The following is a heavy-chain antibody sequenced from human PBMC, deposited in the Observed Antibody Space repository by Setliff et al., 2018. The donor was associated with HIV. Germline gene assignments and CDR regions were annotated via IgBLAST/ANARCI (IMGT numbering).Heavy chain of an antibody. V-gene: IGHV4-39*07. J-gene: IGHJ5*02. D-gene: IGHD5-18*01. Sequence: LSLTCTVPGGSINRSNYYWGWIRQPPGKGLEWIGTISYTGSTYYDPSLKSRVTTSVDTSKNQFSLKLYSVTAADTSVYYCARRWGIRGYSSWGQGTLVTVSS. CDR1: GGSINRSNYY. CDR2: ISYTGST. CDR3: ARRWGIRGYSS.